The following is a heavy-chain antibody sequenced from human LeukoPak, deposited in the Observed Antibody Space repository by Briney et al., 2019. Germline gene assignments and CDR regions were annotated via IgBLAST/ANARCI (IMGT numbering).Heavy chain of an antibody. D-gene: IGHD5-18*01. V-gene: IGHV3-43D*03. CDR3: AKDGRIVDTAMVSYYYYYYMDV. CDR1: GFTFSRNC. CDR2: ISWDGGST. J-gene: IGHJ6*03. Sequence: PGGSLRLSCAASGFTFSRNCMNWVRQAPGKGLEWVSLISWDGGSTYYADSVKGRFTISRDNSKNSLYLQMNSLRAEDTALYYCAKDGRIVDTAMVSYYYYYYMDVWGKGTTVTVSS.